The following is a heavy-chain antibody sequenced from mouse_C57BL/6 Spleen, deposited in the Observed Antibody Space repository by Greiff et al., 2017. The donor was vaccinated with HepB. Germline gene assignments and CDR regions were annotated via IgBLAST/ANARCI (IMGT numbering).Heavy chain of an antibody. J-gene: IGHJ2*01. V-gene: IGHV5-4*01. CDR3: ARDLGRGGYFDY. Sequence: EVKLVESGGGLVKPGGSLKLSCAASGFTFSSYAMSWVRQTPEKRLEWVATISDGGSYTYYPDNVKGRFTISRDNAKNNLYLQMSHLKSEDTAMYYCARDLGRGGYFDYWGQGTTLTVSS. CDR1: GFTFSSYA. CDR2: ISDGGSYT.